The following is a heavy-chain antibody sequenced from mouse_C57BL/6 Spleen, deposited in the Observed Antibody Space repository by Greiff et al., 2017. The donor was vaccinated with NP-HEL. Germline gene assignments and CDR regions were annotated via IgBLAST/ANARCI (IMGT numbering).Heavy chain of an antibody. J-gene: IGHJ2*01. CDR3: AREDYGYYFDY. CDR2: ISDGGSYT. D-gene: IGHD1-1*01. CDR1: GFTFSSYA. V-gene: IGHV5-4*01. Sequence: EVKLMESGGGLVKPGGSLKLSCAASGFTFSSYAMSWVRQTPEKRLEWVATISDGGSYTYYPDNVKGRFTISRDNAKNNLYLQMSHLKSEDTAMYYCAREDYGYYFDYWGQGTTLTVSS.